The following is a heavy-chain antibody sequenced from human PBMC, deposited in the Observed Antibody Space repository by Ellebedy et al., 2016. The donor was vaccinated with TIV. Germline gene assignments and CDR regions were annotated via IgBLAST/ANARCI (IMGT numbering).Heavy chain of an antibody. D-gene: IGHD5-18*01. CDR2: FDPEHGRA. Sequence: ASVKVSCKVSGHTLMELSMHWVRQAPGKGLEWVGGFDPEHGRAIYAQKFQGRVTMTEDTSTDTAYMELSSLTSEDTAVYYCAAVRIQIWFPKWFDPWGQGTLVTVSS. J-gene: IGHJ5*02. CDR3: AAVRIQIWFPKWFDP. V-gene: IGHV1-24*01. CDR1: GHTLMELS.